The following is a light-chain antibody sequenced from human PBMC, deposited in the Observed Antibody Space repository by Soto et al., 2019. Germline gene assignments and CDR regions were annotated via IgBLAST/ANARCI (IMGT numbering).Light chain of an antibody. CDR2: GAS. J-gene: IGKJ1*01. Sequence: DIVLTQSPGTLSLSPGERATLSCRASQSVSNNYLAWYHQKPGQAPRLLIYGASNRATGIPARFSGSGSGTDFTLTISNLEPEDFAVYYCQQHSHWPPWTFGQGTKVDI. CDR3: QQHSHWPPWT. V-gene: IGKV3-11*01. CDR1: QSVSNNY.